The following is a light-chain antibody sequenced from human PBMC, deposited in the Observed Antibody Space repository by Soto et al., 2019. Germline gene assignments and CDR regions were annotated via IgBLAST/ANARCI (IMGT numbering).Light chain of an antibody. CDR3: SSYTISSTLLHV. CDR1: RSDVGGYNY. V-gene: IGLV2-14*01. CDR2: DVS. J-gene: IGLJ1*01. Sequence: QSVLTQPASVSGSPGQSITISCTGTRSDVGGYNYVSWYQQHPGKAPKLMIYDVSNRPSGVSNRFSGSKSGNTASLTISGLQAEDEADYYCSSYTISSTLLHVFGTGTKVTVL.